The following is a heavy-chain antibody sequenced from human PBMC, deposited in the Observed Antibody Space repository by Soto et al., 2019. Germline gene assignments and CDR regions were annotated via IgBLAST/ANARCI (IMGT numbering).Heavy chain of an antibody. D-gene: IGHD3-10*01. CDR2: ISYTGST. CDR3: ARLSLEPGYYYGMDV. Sequence: SETLSLTCTVSAGSISTYYWSWIRQPPDKGLEWIGYISYTGSTNYNPSLKSRLIISIDTSKNQFSLKLSSVTAADTAVYYCARLSLEPGYYYGMDVWGQGTTVTV. CDR1: AGSISTYY. J-gene: IGHJ6*02. V-gene: IGHV4-59*08.